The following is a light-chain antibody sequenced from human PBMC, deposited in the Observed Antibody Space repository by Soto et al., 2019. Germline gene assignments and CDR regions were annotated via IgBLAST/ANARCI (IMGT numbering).Light chain of an antibody. Sequence: DIQMTQSPSTLSASVGDRVTITCRASQSISSWLAWYQQKPGKAPNLLIYDASSLESGVPSRFSGSGFGTEFTLTISSLQPDDFATYYCQQYNSYPGTFGQGTKVEIK. CDR1: QSISSW. CDR3: QQYNSYPGT. J-gene: IGKJ1*01. CDR2: DAS. V-gene: IGKV1-5*01.